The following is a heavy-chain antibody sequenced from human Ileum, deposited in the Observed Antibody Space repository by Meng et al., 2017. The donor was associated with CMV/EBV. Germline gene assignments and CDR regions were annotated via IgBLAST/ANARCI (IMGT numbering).Heavy chain of an antibody. CDR2: IYPDDSNT. CDR1: GNTLTNYW. CDR3: VRPTDGFPHAFDV. J-gene: IGHJ3*01. D-gene: IGHD4-17*01. V-gene: IGHV5-51*01. Sequence: KVSCKGSGNTLTNYWIGWVRQMPGKGLEWMGVIYPDDSNTRYSPSFQGHVTISADRSISTAYLQWSSLKAPDTAIYYCVRPTDGFPHAFDVWGQGTMVTVSS.